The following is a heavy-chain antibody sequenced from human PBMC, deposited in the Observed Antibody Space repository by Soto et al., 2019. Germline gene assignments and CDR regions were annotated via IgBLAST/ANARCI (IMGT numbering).Heavy chain of an antibody. CDR1: GGSISSSNW. V-gene: IGHV4-4*02. J-gene: IGHJ2*01. Sequence: QVQLQESGPGLVKPSGTLSLTCAVSGGSISSSNWWSWVRQPPGKGLEWIGESYHGGSTNYNPSLKRRVTISVDKSKNQFSLKLSSVTAADTAVYYCARVGAAMVGYFDLWGRGTLVTVSS. CDR2: SYHGGST. D-gene: IGHD5-18*01. CDR3: ARVGAAMVGYFDL.